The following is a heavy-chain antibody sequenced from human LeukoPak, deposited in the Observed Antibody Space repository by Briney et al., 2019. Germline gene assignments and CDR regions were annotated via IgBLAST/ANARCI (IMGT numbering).Heavy chain of an antibody. V-gene: IGHV3-43D*03. J-gene: IGHJ4*02. CDR2: ISRDGYSS. Sequence: GGSLRLSCAASGFTFDDYAMHWVRQPPGKGLEWVTLISRDGYSSYYVDSVKGRFTISRDNRKNSLYLQMNSLRAEDTALYYCAKGGKDTAMPNDYWRQGTLVTVSS. CDR3: AKGGKDTAMPNDY. D-gene: IGHD5-18*01. CDR1: GFTFDDYA.